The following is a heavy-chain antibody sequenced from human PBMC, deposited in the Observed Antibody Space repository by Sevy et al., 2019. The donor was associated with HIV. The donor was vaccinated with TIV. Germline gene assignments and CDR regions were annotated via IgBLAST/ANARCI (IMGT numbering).Heavy chain of an antibody. J-gene: IGHJ6*02. D-gene: IGHD6-19*01. CDR2: INLNSGGT. V-gene: IGHV1-2*02. Sequence: ASVKVSCKASGYTFAGYQMYWVRHAPGQGLEWMGWINLNSGGTKFAPKFQGRVTMTRDTSINTVYMELSRLSSDDTAVYYCARDQQWLAQASGGSQLRYYNNYAMDVWGQGTTVTVSS. CDR3: ARDQQWLAQASGGSQLRYYNNYAMDV. CDR1: GYTFAGYQ.